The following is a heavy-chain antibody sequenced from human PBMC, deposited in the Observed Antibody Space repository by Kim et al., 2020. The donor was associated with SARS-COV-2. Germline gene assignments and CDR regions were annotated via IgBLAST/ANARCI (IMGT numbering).Heavy chain of an antibody. Sequence: GGSLRLSCAASGFTFSSYEMNWVRQAPGKGLEWCSYISISGTTIYYADSVKGRFTISRDNAKNSLYLQMNSLRAEDTAVYYCASRAASIATRPFDYWGQGPLVTVSS. D-gene: IGHD6-6*01. CDR1: GFTFSSYE. CDR3: ASRAASIATRPFDY. CDR2: ISISGTTI. V-gene: IGHV3-48*03. J-gene: IGHJ4*02.